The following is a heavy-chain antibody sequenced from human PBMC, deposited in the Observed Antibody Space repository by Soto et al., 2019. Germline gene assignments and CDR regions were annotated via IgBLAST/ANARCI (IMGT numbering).Heavy chain of an antibody. J-gene: IGHJ4*02. CDR2: ISAYNGNT. V-gene: IGHV1-18*01. CDR1: GYTFTNFG. D-gene: IGHD3-16*01. CDR3: ARGGTPIDY. Sequence: QVQLVQSGAEVKKPGASVKVSCKTSGYTFTNFGLSWVRQAPGQGLEWMGWISAYNGNTNYAQNFKGRVTMTTDTSTSTAYMELRSLRSDDRVVYSGARGGTPIDYWGQGTLVTVSS.